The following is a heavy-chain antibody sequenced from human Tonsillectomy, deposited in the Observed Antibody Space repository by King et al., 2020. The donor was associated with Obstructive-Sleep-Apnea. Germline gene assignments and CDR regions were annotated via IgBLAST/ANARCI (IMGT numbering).Heavy chain of an antibody. CDR1: GFTFSNYG. CDR3: GGYNWFDP. J-gene: IGHJ5*02. V-gene: IGHV3-30*03. CDR2: ISYDGSDK. D-gene: IGHD6-13*01. Sequence: VQLVESGGGVVQPGRSLRLSCAASGFTFSNYGMHWVRQAPGGGLEGVAIISYDGSDKYYADSLKGRFNISRDNSKSTLYLQMNSLRPEDTAVYYCGGYNWFDPWGQGTLVTVSS.